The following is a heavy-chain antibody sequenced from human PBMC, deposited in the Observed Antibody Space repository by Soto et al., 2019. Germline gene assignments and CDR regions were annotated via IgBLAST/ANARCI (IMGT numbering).Heavy chain of an antibody. CDR3: ARDGWGSNWYFDL. CDR2: ISYDGKQT. Sequence: VGSLRLSCGAPGVTFKDYGMHWVRQAPGKGLEWVAVISYDGKQTYYADSVKGRFTISKGKSKRTLFLQMNSLRVDDTAVYYCARDGWGSNWYFDLWGRGTLVTV. J-gene: IGHJ2*01. D-gene: IGHD3-16*01. V-gene: IGHV3-30*03. CDR1: GVTFKDYG.